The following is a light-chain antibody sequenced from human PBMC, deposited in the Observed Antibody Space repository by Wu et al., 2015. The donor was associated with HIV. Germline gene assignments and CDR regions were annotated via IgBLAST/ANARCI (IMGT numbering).Light chain of an antibody. CDR3: QHYDSSPPWS. CDR2: AAS. J-gene: IGKJ1*01. CDR1: QTISANY. V-gene: IGKV3-20*01. Sequence: EIVLTQSPGTLSLSPGERATLSCRASQTISANYLAWYQQKPGQAPRLLISAASRRATGIPDRFSGGGSGTDFTLTITRLEPEDFAVYYCQHYDSSPPWSFGQGTKVETK.